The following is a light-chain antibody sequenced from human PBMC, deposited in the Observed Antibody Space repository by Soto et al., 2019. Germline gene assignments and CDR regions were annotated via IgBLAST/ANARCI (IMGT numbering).Light chain of an antibody. CDR3: QQRSNWPIT. Sequence: EIVLTQSPATLSLSPGERAALSCRASQSVSRYLAWFQQKPGQAPRLLIYDASKRATGIPARFSGSGSGTDFTLTISSLDPEDFAVYFCQQRSNWPITFGQGTRLEIK. V-gene: IGKV3-11*01. CDR1: QSVSRY. J-gene: IGKJ5*01. CDR2: DAS.